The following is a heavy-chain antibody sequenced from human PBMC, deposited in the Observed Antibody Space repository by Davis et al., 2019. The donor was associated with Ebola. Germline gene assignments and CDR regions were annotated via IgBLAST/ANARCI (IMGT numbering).Heavy chain of an antibody. D-gene: IGHD1-14*01. J-gene: IGHJ3*02. V-gene: IGHV3-30*02. CDR3: AKDKPGPRALDI. CDR2: IRYDGSNK. CDR1: EFTFSSFG. Sequence: GESLKISCAASEFTFSSFGMHWVRQAPGKGLEWVAFIRYDGSNKYCAESVKGRFTISRDNSKNTLYLEMGSLRAEDTAVYFCAKDKPGPRALDIWGQGTLVTVSS.